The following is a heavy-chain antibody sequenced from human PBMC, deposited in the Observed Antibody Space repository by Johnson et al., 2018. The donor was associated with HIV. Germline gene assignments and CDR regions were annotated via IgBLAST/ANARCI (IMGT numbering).Heavy chain of an antibody. CDR2: INWNGGST. CDR1: GFTFDDYG. J-gene: IGHJ3*02. Sequence: EVQLLESGGGVERPGGSLRLSCAASGFTFDDYGMSWVRQAPGKGLEWVSGINWNGGSTDYAASVKGRFTISRDNAKNSLYLQMNSLRAEDTAVYYCARGQVQWPASVNDAFDIWGQGTMVTVSS. D-gene: IGHD6-19*01. CDR3: ARGQVQWPASVNDAFDI. V-gene: IGHV3-20*04.